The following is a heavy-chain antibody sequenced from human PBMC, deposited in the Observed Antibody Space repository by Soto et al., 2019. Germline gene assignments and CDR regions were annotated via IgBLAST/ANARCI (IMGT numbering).Heavy chain of an antibody. V-gene: IGHV1-3*01. CDR2: INAGNGNT. Sequence: QVQLVQSGAEVKKPGASVKVSCKASGYTFTSYAMHWVRQAPGHRLEWMGWINAGNGNTKYSQKFQGRVTITRDTSASTAYMELSSLRSEDTAVYYCARDGYCSSTSCYPQDYYYYYGMDVWGQGTTVTVSS. CDR3: ARDGYCSSTSCYPQDYYYYYGMDV. J-gene: IGHJ6*02. CDR1: GYTFTSYA. D-gene: IGHD2-2*03.